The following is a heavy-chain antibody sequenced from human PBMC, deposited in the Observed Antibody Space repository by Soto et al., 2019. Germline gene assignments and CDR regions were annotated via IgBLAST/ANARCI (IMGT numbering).Heavy chain of an antibody. J-gene: IGHJ4*02. V-gene: IGHV3-13*01. Sequence: EVQLVESGGGLVQPGGSLRLSCAASGFTFSSYDMHWVRQATGKGLEWVSAIGTAGDTYYPGSVKGRFTISRENAKNSLYLQMNSLRAEDTAVYYCARDLDGSGSFFDYWGQGTLVTVSS. CDR3: ARDLDGSGSFFDY. CDR1: GFTFSSYD. D-gene: IGHD3-10*01. CDR2: IGTAGDT.